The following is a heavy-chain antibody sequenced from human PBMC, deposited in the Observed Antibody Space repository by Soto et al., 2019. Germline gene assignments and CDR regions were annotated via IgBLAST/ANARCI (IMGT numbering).Heavy chain of an antibody. CDR2: IDYSGTT. V-gene: IGHV4-59*01. CDR3: ARSLYCGGDCYSARYPYYGMDV. CDR1: GGSIRDYH. J-gene: IGHJ6*02. Sequence: QVRLQEAGPGLVKPSETLSLTCTVSGGSIRDYHWGWIRQPPGKGLEWIGYIDYSGTTNHNPSHQSRVTISVDTSNNQFSLQLTSVPAADTAVYYCARSLYCGGDCYSARYPYYGMDVWGQGTTVTVS. D-gene: IGHD2-21*02.